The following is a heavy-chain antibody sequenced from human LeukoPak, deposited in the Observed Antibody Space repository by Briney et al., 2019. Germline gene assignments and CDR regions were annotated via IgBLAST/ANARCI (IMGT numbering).Heavy chain of an antibody. J-gene: IGHJ4*02. CDR1: GFTFSDYY. D-gene: IGHD3-3*01. V-gene: IGHV3-11*01. CDR2: ISSSGSTI. CDR3: ARVYNGITIFGVVIMYFDY. Sequence: GGSLRLSCAASGFTFSDYYMSWIRQAPGKGLEWVSDISSSGSTIYYADSVKDRFTISRDNAKNSLYLQMNSLRAEDTAVYYRARVYNGITIFGVVIMYFDYWGQGTLVTVSS.